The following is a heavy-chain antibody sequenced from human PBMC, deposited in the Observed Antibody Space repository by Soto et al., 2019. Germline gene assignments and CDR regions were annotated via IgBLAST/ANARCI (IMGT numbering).Heavy chain of an antibody. J-gene: IGHJ4*02. D-gene: IGHD1-1*01. CDR2: INQDESEK. CDR1: GFTFRSYW. V-gene: IGHV3-7*05. Sequence: GGSLRLSCAASGFTFRSYWMNWVRQAPGKGLEWVANINQDESEKYYVDSVRGRFTISRDHTKNSLYLQMNSLRAEDTAVYYCARAVEAPGIYFDNWGQGTLVTVSS. CDR3: ARAVEAPGIYFDN.